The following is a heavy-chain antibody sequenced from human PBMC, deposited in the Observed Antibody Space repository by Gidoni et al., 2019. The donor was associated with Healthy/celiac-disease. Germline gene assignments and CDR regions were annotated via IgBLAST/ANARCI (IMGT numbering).Heavy chain of an antibody. J-gene: IGHJ6*02. Sequence: QVQLQQWGAGLLKPSETLSLTCAVYGGSFSCYYWRWIRQPPRKGLEWIGEINHSGSTNYNPSLKSRVTISVDTSKNQFSLKLSSVTAADTAVYYCARLGISCYQGWCWPPGYYGMDVWGQGTTVTVSS. CDR2: INHSGST. D-gene: IGHD2-2*01. V-gene: IGHV4-34*01. CDR1: GGSFSCYY. CDR3: ARLGISCYQGWCWPPGYYGMDV.